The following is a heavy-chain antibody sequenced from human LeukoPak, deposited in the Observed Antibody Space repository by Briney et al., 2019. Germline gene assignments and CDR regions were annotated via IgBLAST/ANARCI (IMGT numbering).Heavy chain of an antibody. CDR3: AKKTYYYDSSGYFEILVFDY. Sequence: GGSLRLSCAASGFTFSSYAMSWVRQAPGKGLEWVSAISGSGGSTYYADSVKGRFTISRDNSKNTLYLQMNSLRAEDTAVYYCAKKTYYYDSSGYFEILVFDYWGQGTLVTVSS. D-gene: IGHD3-22*01. V-gene: IGHV3-23*01. CDR1: GFTFSSYA. J-gene: IGHJ4*02. CDR2: ISGSGGST.